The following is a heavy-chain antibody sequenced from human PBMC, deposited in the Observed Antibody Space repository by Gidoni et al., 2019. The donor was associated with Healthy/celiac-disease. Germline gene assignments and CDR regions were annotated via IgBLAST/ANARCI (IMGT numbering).Heavy chain of an antibody. CDR3: ARGRVDYDSSGSPIYYFDY. V-gene: IGHV4-34*01. CDR2: INHSGST. Sequence: QVQLQQWGAGLLKPSETLSLTCAGYGGSFSGYYWRWIRQPPGKGLEWIGEINHSGSTNYNPSLKSRVTISVDTSKNQFSLKLSSVTAADTAVYYCARGRVDYDSSGSPIYYFDYWGQGTLVTVSS. D-gene: IGHD3-22*01. J-gene: IGHJ4*02. CDR1: GGSFSGYY.